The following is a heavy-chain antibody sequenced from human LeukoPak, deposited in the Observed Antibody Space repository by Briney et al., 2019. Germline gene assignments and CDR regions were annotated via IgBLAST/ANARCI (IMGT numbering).Heavy chain of an antibody. CDR2: INHSGST. CDR1: GGSFSGYY. CDR3: ARGDSSVRSDY. Sequence: SETLSLTCAVYGGSFSGYYWSWIRQPPGKGLEWIGEINHSGSTNYNPSLKSRVTISVDTSKNQFSLKLSSVTAADTAVYYCARGDSSVRSDYWGQGTLVTASS. J-gene: IGHJ4*02. V-gene: IGHV4-34*01. D-gene: IGHD3-22*01.